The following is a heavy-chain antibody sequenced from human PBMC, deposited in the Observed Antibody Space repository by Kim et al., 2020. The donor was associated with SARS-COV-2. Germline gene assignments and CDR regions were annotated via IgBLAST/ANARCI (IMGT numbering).Heavy chain of an antibody. CDR1: GFTFSSYS. J-gene: IGHJ6*02. Sequence: GGSLRLSCAASGFTFSSYSMNWVRQAPGKGLEWVSSISSSSSYIYYADSVKGRFTISRDNAKNSLYLQMNSLRAEDTAVYYCARDTPSSWPYYYYYGMDVWGQGTTVTVSS. V-gene: IGHV3-21*01. CDR3: ARDTPSSWPYYYYYGMDV. CDR2: ISSSSSYI.